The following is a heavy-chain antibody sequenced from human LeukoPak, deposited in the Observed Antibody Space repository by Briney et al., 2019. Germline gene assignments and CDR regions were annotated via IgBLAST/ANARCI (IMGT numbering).Heavy chain of an antibody. CDR3: ARGRPGYYFDY. Sequence: GGSLRLSCAASGFTFSSYAMHWVRQAPGKGLEWVAVISYDGSNKYYADSVKGRFTISRDNSKNTLYLQMNSLRAEDAAVYYRARGRPGYYFDYWGQGTLVTVSS. V-gene: IGHV3-30*14. CDR2: ISYDGSNK. J-gene: IGHJ4*02. CDR1: GFTFSSYA.